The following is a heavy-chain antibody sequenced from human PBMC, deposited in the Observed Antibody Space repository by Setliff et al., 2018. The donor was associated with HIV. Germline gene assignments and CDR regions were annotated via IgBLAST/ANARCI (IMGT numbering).Heavy chain of an antibody. CDR1: GYTFSSYG. CDR3: ARASPYGGNWYFDL. CDR2: ISPSNGYT. Sequence: ASVKVSCKASGYTFSSYGISWVRQAPGQGLEWMGWISPSNGYTDYAQKLQGRVTMTTDTSTSTAYMELRSLRSDDTAVYYCARASPYGGNWYFDLWGRGTLVTVSS. J-gene: IGHJ2*01. D-gene: IGHD2-15*01. V-gene: IGHV1-18*01.